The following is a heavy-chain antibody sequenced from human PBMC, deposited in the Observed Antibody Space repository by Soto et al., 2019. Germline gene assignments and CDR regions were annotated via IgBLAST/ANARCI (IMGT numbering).Heavy chain of an antibody. CDR1: GGTFSSYA. CDR2: IIPIFGTA. Sequence: ASVKVSCKASGGTFSSYAISWVRQAPGQGLEWMGGIIPIFGTANYAQKFQGRVTITADESTSTAYMELSSLRSEDTAVYYCARVNTPFYYYYYGMDVWGQGTTVTV. CDR3: ARVNTPFYYYYYGMDV. J-gene: IGHJ6*02. V-gene: IGHV1-69*13. D-gene: IGHD2-15*01.